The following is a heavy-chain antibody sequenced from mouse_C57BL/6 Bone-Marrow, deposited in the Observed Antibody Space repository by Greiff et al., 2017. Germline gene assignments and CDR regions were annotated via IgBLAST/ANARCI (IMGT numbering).Heavy chain of an antibody. Sequence: VKLMESGPGLVAPSQSLSITCTVSGFSLTSYGVDWVRQSPGKGLEWLGVIWGVGSTNYNSALKSRLSISKDNSKGQVFLKMNSLQTEDTAMYYCASPYYYGSSYGQLDYWGQGTTLTVSS. CDR2: IWGVGST. CDR3: ASPYYYGSSYGQLDY. J-gene: IGHJ2*01. CDR1: GFSLTSYG. V-gene: IGHV2-6*01. D-gene: IGHD1-1*01.